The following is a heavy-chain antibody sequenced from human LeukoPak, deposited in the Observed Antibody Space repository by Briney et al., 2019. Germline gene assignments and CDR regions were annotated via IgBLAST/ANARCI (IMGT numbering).Heavy chain of an antibody. CDR2: MNPNSANT. Sequence: ASVKVSCKASGYTFTSYDINWVRQATGQGLEWMGWMNPNSANTGYAQKFQVRVTMTRNTSISTAYMELSSLRSEDTAVYYCARLASSSWPLYYYYGMDVWGQGTTVTVSS. CDR1: GYTFTSYD. V-gene: IGHV1-8*01. D-gene: IGHD6-13*01. CDR3: ARLASSSWPLYYYYGMDV. J-gene: IGHJ6*02.